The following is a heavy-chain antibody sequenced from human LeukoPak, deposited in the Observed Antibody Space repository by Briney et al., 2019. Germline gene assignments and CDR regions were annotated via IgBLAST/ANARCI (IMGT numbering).Heavy chain of an antibody. CDR1: GFTFTTYW. Sequence: PGGSLRLSCAASGFTFTTYWMSWVRQAPGKGLEWVANIRQDGTEKHYVDSVKGRFTISRDNAKNSVYLQMNSLRAEDAAVYYCGRAMGVWGQGTTVTVSS. CDR2: IRQDGTEK. J-gene: IGHJ6*02. V-gene: IGHV3-7*03. CDR3: GRAMGV.